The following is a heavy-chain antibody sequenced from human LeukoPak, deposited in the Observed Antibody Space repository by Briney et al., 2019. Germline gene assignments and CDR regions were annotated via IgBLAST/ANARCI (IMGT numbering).Heavy chain of an antibody. CDR3: ARDLNWGDFDY. Sequence: PGGSLRLSCAASGFTFSSYSMNWVRQAPGKGLEWVSSISSSSSYLYYADSVKGRFTISRDNAKNSLYLQMNSLRAEDTAVYYCARDLNWGDFDYWGQGTLVTVSS. CDR1: GFTFSSYS. J-gene: IGHJ4*02. CDR2: ISSSSSYL. D-gene: IGHD7-27*01. V-gene: IGHV3-21*01.